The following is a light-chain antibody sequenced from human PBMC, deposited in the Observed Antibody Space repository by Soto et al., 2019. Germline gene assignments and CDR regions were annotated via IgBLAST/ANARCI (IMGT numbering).Light chain of an antibody. Sequence: EILMTQSPATLSLSPGEGVTLSCRAAQDVTNSVAWYQQKSGQALRLLIYDASARASGVSARFSGSGSGTDFTLTISGLQAEDFAVYFCQQYIRRPLSFGQGTRLEIK. CDR1: QDVTNS. V-gene: IGKV3-15*01. CDR2: DAS. J-gene: IGKJ5*01. CDR3: QQYIRRPLS.